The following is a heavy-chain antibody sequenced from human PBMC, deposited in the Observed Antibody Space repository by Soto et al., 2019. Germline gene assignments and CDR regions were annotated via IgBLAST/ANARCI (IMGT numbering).Heavy chain of an antibody. V-gene: IGHV4-39*01. D-gene: IGHD3-3*01. CDR2: IYYSGST. CDR3: ASSNRYYDFWSGYFGAWFDP. CDR1: GGSISSSSYY. Sequence: PSETLSLTCTVSGGSISSSSYYWGWIRQPPGKGLEWIGSIYYSGSTYYNPSLKSRVTISVDTSKNQFSLKLSSVTAADTAVYYCASSNRYYDFWSGYFGAWFDPWGQGTLVTVSS. J-gene: IGHJ5*02.